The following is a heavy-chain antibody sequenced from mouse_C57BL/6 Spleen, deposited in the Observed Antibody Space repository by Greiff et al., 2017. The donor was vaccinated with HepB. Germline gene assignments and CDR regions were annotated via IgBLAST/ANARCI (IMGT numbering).Heavy chain of an antibody. D-gene: IGHD2-4*01. J-gene: IGHJ3*01. CDR1: YTFTDYYM. CDR3: RRGDYDGWFAY. Sequence: VQLQQSGPELVKPGASVKMSCKASGYTFTDYYMHWVKQKPGKGLEWIGEIYPGSGNTYYNEKFKGKATLTADTSSSTAYMQLSSLTSEDSAVYFCARRGDYDGWFAYWGQGTLVTVSA. V-gene: IGHV1-83*01. CDR2: YPGSGNTY.